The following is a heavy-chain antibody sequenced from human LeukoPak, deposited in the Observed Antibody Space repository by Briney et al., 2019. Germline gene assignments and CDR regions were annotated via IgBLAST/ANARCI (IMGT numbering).Heavy chain of an antibody. CDR2: ISGSGGST. V-gene: IGHV3-23*01. D-gene: IGHD1-26*01. J-gene: IGHJ3*01. Sequence: GGSLRLSCAGSGFTFSSYSMNWVRQAPGKGLEWVSAISGSGGSTYYADSVKGRFTISRDNSRNTLFLQMNSLRAEDTAVYYCAKANGGSYYGSVFDFWGQGTKVTVSS. CDR3: AKANGGSYYGSVFDF. CDR1: GFTFSSYS.